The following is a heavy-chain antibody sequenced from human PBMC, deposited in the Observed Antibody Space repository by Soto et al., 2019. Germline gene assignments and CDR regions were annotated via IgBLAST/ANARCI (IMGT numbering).Heavy chain of an antibody. J-gene: IGHJ4*02. CDR1: GGSISSYY. V-gene: IGHV4-59*01. CDR2: IYYSGST. CDR3: ARSSIYGYQFDY. Sequence: SETLSLTCTVSGGSISSYYWSWIRQPPGKGLEWIGYIYYSGSTNYNPSLKSRVTISVDTSKNQFSLKLSSVTAADTAVYYCARSSIYGYQFDYWGQGTLVTVSS. D-gene: IGHD5-18*01.